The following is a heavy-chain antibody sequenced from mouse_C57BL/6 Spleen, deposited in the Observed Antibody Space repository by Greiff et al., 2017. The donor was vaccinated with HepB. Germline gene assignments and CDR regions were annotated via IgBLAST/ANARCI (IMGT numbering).Heavy chain of an antibody. CDR3: AREGIYYDYDGVDY. D-gene: IGHD2-4*01. V-gene: IGHV1-80*01. Sequence: QVQLQQSGAELVKPGASVKISCKASGYAFSSYWMNWVKQRPGKGLEWIGQIYPGDGDTNYNGKFKGKATLTADKSSSTAYMQLSSLTSEDSAVYFCAREGIYYDYDGVDYWGQGTTLTVSS. CDR1: GYAFSSYW. CDR2: IYPGDGDT. J-gene: IGHJ2*01.